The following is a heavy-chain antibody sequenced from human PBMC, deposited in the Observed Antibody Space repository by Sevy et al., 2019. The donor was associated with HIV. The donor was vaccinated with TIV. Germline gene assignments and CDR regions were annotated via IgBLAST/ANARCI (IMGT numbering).Heavy chain of an antibody. Sequence: SETLSLTCTVSGVSISTHSWSWIRQPPGKGLEYIGYIYYNGNANYNPSFQSRVTISGDTYMNQLSLKLTSVTAADTAVYYCASDMDNFYGMDVWGQGTTVTVSS. CDR2: IYYNGNA. CDR3: ASDMDNFYGMDV. D-gene: IGHD3-10*01. CDR1: GVSISTHS. V-gene: IGHV4-59*11. J-gene: IGHJ6*02.